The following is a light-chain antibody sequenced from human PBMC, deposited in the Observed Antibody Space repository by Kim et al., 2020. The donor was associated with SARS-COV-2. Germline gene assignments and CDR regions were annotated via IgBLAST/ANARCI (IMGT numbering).Light chain of an antibody. Sequence: GERVATSCSGSSSNIRTNTVNWYQHIPGTAPKLLIYGSNQRPSGVPDRFSGSKSGTSASLAISGLQSEDEADYYCSSWDDILNGILFGGGTQLTVL. CDR3: SSWDDILNGIL. CDR2: GSN. V-gene: IGLV1-44*01. CDR1: SSNIRTNT. J-gene: IGLJ2*01.